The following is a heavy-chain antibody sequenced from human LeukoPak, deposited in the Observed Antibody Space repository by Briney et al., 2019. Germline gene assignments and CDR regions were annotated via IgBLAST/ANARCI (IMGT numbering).Heavy chain of an antibody. Sequence: GGSLRLSCAASGFMFSSYAMSWVRQAPGKGLEWVSVISGSGGSTNYADSVKGRFTISRDNSKNTLYLQMNSLRAEDTAVYYCAKELVRGVITYNWFDPWGQGTLVTVSS. CDR2: ISGSGGST. CDR1: GFMFSSYA. CDR3: AKELVRGVITYNWFDP. V-gene: IGHV3-23*01. J-gene: IGHJ5*02. D-gene: IGHD3-10*01.